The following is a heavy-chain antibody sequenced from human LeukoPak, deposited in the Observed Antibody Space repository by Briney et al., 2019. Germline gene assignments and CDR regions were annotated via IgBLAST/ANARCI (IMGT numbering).Heavy chain of an antibody. Sequence: GGSARLSCAASGFTFRRYAISWVRQPPGKGLEWVSAISVSGGSTYYADSVKGRFTISRDSAKNTLYQQMNSLRAEDTALYYCAKQNCSSTSCYRRENAFDIWGQGTMVTASS. CDR3: AKQNCSSTSCYRRENAFDI. CDR1: GFTFRRYA. CDR2: ISVSGGST. J-gene: IGHJ3*02. D-gene: IGHD2-2*02. V-gene: IGHV3-23*01.